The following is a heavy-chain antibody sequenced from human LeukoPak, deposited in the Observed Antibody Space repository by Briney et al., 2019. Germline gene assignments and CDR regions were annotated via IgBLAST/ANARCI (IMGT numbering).Heavy chain of an antibody. CDR1: GFTFSSYA. CDR2: ISYDGSNK. Sequence: PGGSLRLSCAASGFTFSSYAMHWVRQAPGKGLEWVAVISYDGSNKYYADSVKGRFTISRDNSKNTLYLQMNSLRAEDTAVYYCAGYDSSGYCDAFDIWGQGTMVTVSS. J-gene: IGHJ3*02. CDR3: AGYDSSGYCDAFDI. D-gene: IGHD3-22*01. V-gene: IGHV3-30-3*01.